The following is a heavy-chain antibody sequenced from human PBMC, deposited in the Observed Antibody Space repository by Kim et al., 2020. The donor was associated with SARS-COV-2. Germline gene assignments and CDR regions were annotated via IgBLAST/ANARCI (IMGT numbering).Heavy chain of an antibody. V-gene: IGHV4-4*07. CDR3: ARDWGAYGFWSSFDY. CDR2: IYTDGST. J-gene: IGHJ4*02. Sequence: SETLSLTCVVAGGSISSYHWSWIRQPAGKGLEWIGRIYTDGSTTLNPSLKSRVSMSLVTPKNQLSLKVTSLTAADTAVYYCARDWGAYGFWSSFDYWGQG. CDR1: GGSISSYH. D-gene: IGHD3-16*01.